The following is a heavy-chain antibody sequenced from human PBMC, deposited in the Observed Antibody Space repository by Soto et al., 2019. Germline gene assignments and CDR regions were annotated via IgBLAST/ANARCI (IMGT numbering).Heavy chain of an antibody. V-gene: IGHV4-59*01. J-gene: IGHJ4*02. D-gene: IGHD2-21*02. CDR3: ARVGYCGGDCSSPDY. CDR2: IFYSGST. Sequence: SETLSLTCTVSGGSISSYYWSWIRQPPGKGLEWIGYIFYSGSTNYNPSLKSRVTISVDTSKNQFSLKLSSVTAADTAVYYCARVGYCGGDCSSPDYWGQGTLVT. CDR1: GGSISSYY.